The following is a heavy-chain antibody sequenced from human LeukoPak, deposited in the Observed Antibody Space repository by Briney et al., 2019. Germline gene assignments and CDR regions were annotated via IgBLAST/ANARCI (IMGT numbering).Heavy chain of an antibody. J-gene: IGHJ4*02. CDR3: ARVMGDPIVVVITYFDY. Sequence: PGGSLRLSCAASGFTFDDYGMSWVRQAPGKGLEWVSGINWNGGSTGYADSVKGRFTISRDNAKNSLYLQMNSLRAEDTALYYCARVMGDPIVVVITYFDYWGQGTPVTVSS. D-gene: IGHD3-22*01. CDR1: GFTFDDYG. CDR2: INWNGGST. V-gene: IGHV3-20*04.